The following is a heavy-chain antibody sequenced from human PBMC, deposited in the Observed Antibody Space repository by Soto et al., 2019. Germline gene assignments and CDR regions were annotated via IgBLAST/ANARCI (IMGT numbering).Heavy chain of an antibody. V-gene: IGHV3-7*03. J-gene: IGHJ4*02. Sequence: EVLLVESGGGLVQPGASLRLSCAASGFTFNTYWMTWVRQAPGKGLEWVASINKDGTVKDYVESLQDRFTISRDDVKNSLYLQMNSLRAEDTAVYYCVASTGWIFDHWGQGTLVTVSS. D-gene: IGHD6-19*01. CDR1: GFTFNTYW. CDR2: INKDGTVK. CDR3: VASTGWIFDH.